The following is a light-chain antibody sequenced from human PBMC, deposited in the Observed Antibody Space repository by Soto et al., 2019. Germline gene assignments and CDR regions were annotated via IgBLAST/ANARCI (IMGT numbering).Light chain of an antibody. CDR2: GNS. CDR3: QSYDSSLSGSNV. CDR1: SSNIGAGYD. J-gene: IGLJ1*01. V-gene: IGLV1-40*01. Sequence: VLTQPPSVSWAPGQRVTISCTGISSNIGAGYDVHWYQQLPGTAPKLLIYGNSNRPSGVPNRFSGSKSGTSASLAITGLQAEDEADYYCQSYDSSLSGSNVFGTGTKVTVL.